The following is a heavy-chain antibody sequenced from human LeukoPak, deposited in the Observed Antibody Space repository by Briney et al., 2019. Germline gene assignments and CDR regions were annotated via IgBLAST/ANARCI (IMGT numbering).Heavy chain of an antibody. J-gene: IGHJ4*02. D-gene: IGHD4-17*01. Sequence: GGSLRLSCAASGFTFSSYWMRWVRQAPGKGLEWVANIKQDGSEKYYVDSVKGRFTISRDNAKNSLYLQMNSLSAEDTAVYYCARDLADYGFDYWGQGTLVTVSS. V-gene: IGHV3-7*01. CDR2: IKQDGSEK. CDR1: GFTFSSYW. CDR3: ARDLADYGFDY.